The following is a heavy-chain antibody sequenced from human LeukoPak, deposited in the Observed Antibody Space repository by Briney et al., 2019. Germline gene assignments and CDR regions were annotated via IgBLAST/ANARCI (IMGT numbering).Heavy chain of an antibody. D-gene: IGHD3-16*01. V-gene: IGHV3-23*01. CDR2: ISVGGGNI. Sequence: PGGSLRLSCAASGFNFSTSAMTWVRQAPGKRLEWVSSISVGGGNIYYADSVKGRFTTSRDNSHSTLSLQMNSLRGEDTAIYFCAKIERGGTCFDSWGQGTLVTVSS. CDR3: AKIERGGTCFDS. J-gene: IGHJ5*01. CDR1: GFNFSTSA.